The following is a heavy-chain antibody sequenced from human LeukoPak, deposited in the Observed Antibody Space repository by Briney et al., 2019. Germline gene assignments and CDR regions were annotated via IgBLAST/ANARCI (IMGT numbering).Heavy chain of an antibody. V-gene: IGHV3-64*02. Sequence: PGGSLRLSCAASGITFSNHAMHWVRQASGKRLQYVSAISPDGGTTWYIDSVKGRFTISRDNSQNTLYLQMGSLRPEDMGVYYCARASAPPAGPHDVYDIWGQGTTVTVSS. CDR1: GITFSNHA. D-gene: IGHD2-2*01. J-gene: IGHJ3*02. CDR2: ISPDGGTT. CDR3: ARASAPPAGPHDVYDI.